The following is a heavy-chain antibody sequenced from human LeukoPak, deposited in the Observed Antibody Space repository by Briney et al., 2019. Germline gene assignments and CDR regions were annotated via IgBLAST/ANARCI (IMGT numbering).Heavy chain of an antibody. J-gene: IGHJ4*02. Sequence: ASVKVSCKASGYTFTAYYMHWVRQAPGQGLEWMGWINPDSGATRYAQNFQGRVTMTRGTSITTAYMELSGLRSDDTAVYYCARDVDATAALDYWGPGTLVTVSS. CDR3: ARDVDATAALDY. V-gene: IGHV1-2*02. D-gene: IGHD6-13*01. CDR1: GYTFTAYY. CDR2: INPDSGAT.